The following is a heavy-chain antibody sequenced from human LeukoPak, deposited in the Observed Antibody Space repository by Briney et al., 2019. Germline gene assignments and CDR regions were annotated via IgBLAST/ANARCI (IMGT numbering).Heavy chain of an antibody. CDR1: GFTFNSYA. CDR3: ARGDPIYDFWSGGDH. Sequence: GGSLRLSCAASGFTFNSYAFNWVRQAPGKGLEWVSYISSSSNIIYYADSVKGRFTISRDNARNFLYLQMNSLRAEDTAVYYCARGDPIYDFWSGGDHWGQESLVSVSS. J-gene: IGHJ4*02. CDR2: ISSSSNII. V-gene: IGHV3-48*01. D-gene: IGHD3-3*01.